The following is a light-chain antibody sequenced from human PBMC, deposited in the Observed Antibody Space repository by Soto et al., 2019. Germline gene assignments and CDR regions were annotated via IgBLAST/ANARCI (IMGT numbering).Light chain of an antibody. Sequence: DIQMTQSPPSLSASVGETVTITCRASQDISTWLAWYQQKPGEVPKVLIYAASTLQPGVPSRFSGGGSGTDFSLTISSLQPEDFATYYCQEVNSSPRAFGQGTKLEIK. J-gene: IGKJ2*01. CDR3: QEVNSSPRA. V-gene: IGKV1-12*01. CDR2: AAS. CDR1: QDISTW.